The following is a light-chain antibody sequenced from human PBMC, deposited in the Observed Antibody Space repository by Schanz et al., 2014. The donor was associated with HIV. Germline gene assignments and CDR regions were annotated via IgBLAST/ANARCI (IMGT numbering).Light chain of an antibody. CDR3: QHYGDSRGT. Sequence: EIVLTQSPGRLSLSPGERPTLSCRASQSVGGSQLAWFQLKRGQPPRVLIYATSFRSVGIPDRFSGSGSETDFTLTISGLEPEDFAVYYCQHYGDSRGTFGGGTEVDIK. CDR1: QSVGGSQ. J-gene: IGKJ4*01. CDR2: ATS. V-gene: IGKV3-20*01.